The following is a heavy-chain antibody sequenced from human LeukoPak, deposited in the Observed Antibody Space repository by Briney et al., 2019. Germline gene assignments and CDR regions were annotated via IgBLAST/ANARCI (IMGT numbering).Heavy chain of an antibody. CDR1: GFSLSTSGVG. J-gene: IGHJ3*02. CDR2: IYWNDDK. Sequence: SGPVLVKPTETLTLTCTVSGFSLSTSGVGVGWIRQPPGKALEWLALIYWNDDKRYSPSLKSRLTITKDTSKNQVVLTMTNMDPVDTATYYFAHSGTVTTPHDAFDIWGQGTMVTVSS. CDR3: AHSGTVTTPHDAFDI. D-gene: IGHD4-17*01. V-gene: IGHV2-5*01.